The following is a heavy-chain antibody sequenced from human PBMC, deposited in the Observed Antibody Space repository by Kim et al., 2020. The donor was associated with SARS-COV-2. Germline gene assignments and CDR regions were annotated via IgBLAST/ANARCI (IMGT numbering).Heavy chain of an antibody. CDR1: GYTFTNKD. Sequence: ASVKVSCKASGYTFTNKDINWVRQAPGQGLEWMGWMSPYSGHTGYAQKVQGRVTMTRNTSIATAYMELSSLRSDDTAVYYCARGSEGAFDIWGQGTVVT. J-gene: IGHJ3*02. CDR2: MSPYSGHT. V-gene: IGHV1-8*01. CDR3: ARGSEGAFDI.